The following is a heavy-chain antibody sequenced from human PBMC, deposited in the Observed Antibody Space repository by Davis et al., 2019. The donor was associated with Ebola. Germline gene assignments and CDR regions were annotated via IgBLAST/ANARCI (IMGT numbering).Heavy chain of an antibody. D-gene: IGHD3-10*01. CDR3: AGARQESFGELLYSYYYGMDV. V-gene: IGHV1-3*01. CDR2: INAGNGNT. J-gene: IGHJ6*02. CDR1: GYTFTTYA. Sequence: ASVKVSCKASGYTFTTYAMHWVRQAPGQRREWMGWINAGNGNTKYSQKFQGRVTITRDTSASTDYMELSSLRSEDTAVYYCAGARQESFGELLYSYYYGMDVWGQGTTVTVSS.